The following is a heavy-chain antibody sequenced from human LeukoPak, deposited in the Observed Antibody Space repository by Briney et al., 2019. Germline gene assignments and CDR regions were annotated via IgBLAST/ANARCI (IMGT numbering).Heavy chain of an antibody. V-gene: IGHV3-74*01. CDR3: AKGTRITMIVVVSPPLDY. J-gene: IGHJ4*02. CDR1: GFNLSSYW. Sequence: GGSLRLSCEASGFNLSSYWMHWVRQAPGKGLVWVSRINSDGSSTRYADSVKGRFTISRNNSKNTLYLQMNSLRAEDTAVYYCAKGTRITMIVVVSPPLDYWGQGTLVTVSS. CDR2: INSDGSST. D-gene: IGHD3-22*01.